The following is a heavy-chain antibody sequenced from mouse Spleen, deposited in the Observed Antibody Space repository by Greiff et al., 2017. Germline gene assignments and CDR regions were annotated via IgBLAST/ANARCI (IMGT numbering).Heavy chain of an antibody. CDR2: ISSGSSTI. J-gene: IGHJ4*01. Sequence: DVMLVESGGGLVQPGGSRKLSCAASGFTFSSFGMHWVRQAPEQGLEWVAYISSGSSTIYYADTVKGRFTISRDNPKNTLFLQMTSLRSEDTAMYYCARWEYYAMDYWGQGTSVTVSS. CDR3: ARWEYYAMDY. D-gene: IGHD4-1*01. CDR1: GFTFSSFG. V-gene: IGHV5-17*02.